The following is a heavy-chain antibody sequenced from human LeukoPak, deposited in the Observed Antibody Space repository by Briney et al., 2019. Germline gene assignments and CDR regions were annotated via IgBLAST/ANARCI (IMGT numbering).Heavy chain of an antibody. CDR3: ARKYPGLGYSDY. Sequence: PGESPKTSCKGSGYSFTSYWIGWVRPMPGEGLEWMGIIYPGDSDTRYRPSFEGQVTISADKSISTAYLQWSSLEASDTGMYYCARKYPGLGYSDYWGQGTLVTVSS. V-gene: IGHV5-51*01. CDR1: GYSFTSYW. J-gene: IGHJ4*02. D-gene: IGHD3/OR15-3a*01. CDR2: IYPGDSDT.